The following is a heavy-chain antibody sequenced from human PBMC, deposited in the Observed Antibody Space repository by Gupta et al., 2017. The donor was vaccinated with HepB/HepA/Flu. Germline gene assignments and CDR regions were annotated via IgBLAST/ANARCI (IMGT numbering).Heavy chain of an antibody. CDR3: ARRLDY. V-gene: IGHV3-48*03. CDR1: GFTFSNYG. Sequence: EVQLVASGGGLVQPGGSLRLSCAASGFTFSNYGMNWVRQAPGKGLEWISSIRSTSDTIYYADSVKGRFTISRDNAKNSLVLQMNSLRAEDTASYYCARRLDYWGQGTLVTVSS. CDR2: IRSTSDTI. J-gene: IGHJ4*02.